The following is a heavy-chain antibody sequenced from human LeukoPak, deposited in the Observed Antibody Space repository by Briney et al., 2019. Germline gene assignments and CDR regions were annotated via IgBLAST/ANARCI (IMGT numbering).Heavy chain of an antibody. CDR3: ARGLAAALLDFDY. D-gene: IGHD6-13*01. CDR1: GGSFSGYY. V-gene: IGHV4-34*01. Sequence: PSETLSLTCAVYGGSFSGYYWSWIRQPPGKGPEWIGEINHSGSTNYNPSLKSRVTISVDTSKNQFSLKLSSVTAADTAVYYCARGLAAALLDFDYWGQGTLVTVSS. CDR2: INHSGST. J-gene: IGHJ4*02.